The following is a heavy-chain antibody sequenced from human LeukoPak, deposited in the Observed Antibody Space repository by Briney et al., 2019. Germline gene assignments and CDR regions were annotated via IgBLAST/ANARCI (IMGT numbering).Heavy chain of an antibody. Sequence: ASVKVSCKASGYTFTSYDINWVRQAPGQGLEWMGWINPNSGGTNYAQKFQGRVTMTRDTSISTAYMELSRLRSDDTAVYYCARDKGYGDYETGGYWGQGTLVTVSS. CDR2: INPNSGGT. CDR1: GYTFTSYD. V-gene: IGHV1-2*02. CDR3: ARDKGYGDYETGGY. J-gene: IGHJ4*02. D-gene: IGHD4-17*01.